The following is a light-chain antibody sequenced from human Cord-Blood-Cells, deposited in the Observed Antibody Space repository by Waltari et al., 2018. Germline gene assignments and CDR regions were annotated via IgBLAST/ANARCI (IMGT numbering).Light chain of an antibody. CDR2: EVS. CDR1: SSDVGSYNR. CDR3: SSYTSSSTLV. J-gene: IGLJ3*02. Sequence: QSALTQPPSVSGSPGQSVTISCTGTSSDVGSYNRVSWYQQPPGTAPKLMIYEVSNRPSGLPKRFSGSKSGNTASLTISGLQAEDEADYYCSSYTSSSTLVFGGGTKLTVL. V-gene: IGLV2-18*02.